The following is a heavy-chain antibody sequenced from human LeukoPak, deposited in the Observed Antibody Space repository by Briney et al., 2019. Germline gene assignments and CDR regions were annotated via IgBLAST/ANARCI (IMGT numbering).Heavy chain of an antibody. D-gene: IGHD3-22*01. CDR2: IYYSGST. J-gene: IGHJ4*02. V-gene: IGHV4-61*01. Sequence: SETLSLTCTVSGGSVSSGSYYWSWIRQPPGKGLEWIGYIYYSGSTNYNPSLKSRVTISVDTSKNQFSLKLSSVTAADTAVYYCASRLDYYDSGGSFDYWGQGTLVTVSS. CDR3: ASRLDYYDSGGSFDY. CDR1: GGSVSSGSYY.